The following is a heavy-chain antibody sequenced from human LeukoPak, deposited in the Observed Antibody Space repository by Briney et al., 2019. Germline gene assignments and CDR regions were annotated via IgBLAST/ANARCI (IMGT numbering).Heavy chain of an antibody. J-gene: IGHJ4*02. V-gene: IGHV4-59*08. CDR2: ISYSGST. CDR3: ARHPESYFFDY. Sequence: SETLSLTCTVSGASVSSYYWSWIRQPPGKGLEWIGYISYSGSTNYNPSLKSRVTISADTSKNQVSLTLSSVTAADTAVYYCARHPESYFFDYWGQGTLVTVSS. CDR1: GASVSSYY.